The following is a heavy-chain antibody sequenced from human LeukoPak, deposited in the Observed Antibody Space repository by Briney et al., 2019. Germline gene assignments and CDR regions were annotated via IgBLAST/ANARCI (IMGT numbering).Heavy chain of an antibody. CDR1: GGSITSYY. CDR2: ISYSGST. J-gene: IGHJ4*02. Sequence: PSETLSLTCSVSGGSITSYYWGWIRQPPGKGLEWIGYISYSGSTIYNSSLKSRVTISLNRSKNHFSLTLSSVTAADTAVYFCAGNRWELRTPHFDYWGQGSLVTVSS. V-gene: IGHV4-59*01. CDR3: AGNRWELRTPHFDY. D-gene: IGHD1-26*01.